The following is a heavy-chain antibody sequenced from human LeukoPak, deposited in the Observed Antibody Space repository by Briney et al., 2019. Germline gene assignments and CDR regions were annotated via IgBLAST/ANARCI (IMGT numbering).Heavy chain of an antibody. V-gene: IGHV1-58*02. CDR2: IVVGSGNT. J-gene: IGHJ4*02. CDR3: AAGDAPYYYGSGSLGY. CDR1: GFTFTSSA. Sequence: WASVKVSCKASGFTFTSSAMQWVRQARGQRLEWIGWIVVGSGNTNYAQKFQGRVTITRDMSTSTAYMELSSLRSEDTAVYYCAAGDAPYYYGSGSLGYWGQGTLVTVSS. D-gene: IGHD3-10*01.